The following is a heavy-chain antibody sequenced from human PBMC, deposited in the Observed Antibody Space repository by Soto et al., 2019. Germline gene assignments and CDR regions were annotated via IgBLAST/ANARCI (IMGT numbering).Heavy chain of an antibody. CDR3: ARSQDSSGYWNSCFDP. J-gene: IGHJ5*02. CDR2: IIPIFGTA. Sequence: QVQLVQSGAEVKKPGSSVKVSCKSSGGTFSTYTLAWVRQAPGHGLEWVGGIIPIFGTANYPQKFKGRVTITADESTSTAYMELSSLRSEDTAVYYCARSQDSSGYWNSCFDPWGQGTLVTVSS. CDR1: GGTFSTYT. V-gene: IGHV1-69*01. D-gene: IGHD3-22*01.